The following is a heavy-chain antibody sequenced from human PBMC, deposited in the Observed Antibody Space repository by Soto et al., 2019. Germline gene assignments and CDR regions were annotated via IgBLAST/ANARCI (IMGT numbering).Heavy chain of an antibody. CDR2: IYHSGST. Sequence: SETLSLTCTVSGGSISSSSSYWGWIRQPPGKGLEWIGEIYHSGSTNYNPSLKSRVTISVDTSKNQFSLKLSSVTAADTAVYYCARDLGLDTAMGLDAFDIWGQGTMVTVSS. CDR1: GGSISSSSSY. V-gene: IGHV4-39*07. J-gene: IGHJ3*02. D-gene: IGHD5-18*01. CDR3: ARDLGLDTAMGLDAFDI.